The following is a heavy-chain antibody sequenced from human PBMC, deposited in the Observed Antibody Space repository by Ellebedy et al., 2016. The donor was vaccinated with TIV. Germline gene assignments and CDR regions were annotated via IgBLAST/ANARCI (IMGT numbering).Heavy chain of an antibody. CDR1: GFTFSSYG. V-gene: IGHV3-33*06. Sequence: GGSLRLSXAASGFTFSSYGMHWVRQAPGKGLEWVAVIWYDGSNKYYADSVKGRFTISRDNSKNTLYLQMNSLRAEDTAVYYCAEDLWFGELRMFDYWGQGTLVTVSS. J-gene: IGHJ4*02. CDR2: IWYDGSNK. D-gene: IGHD3-10*01. CDR3: AEDLWFGELRMFDY.